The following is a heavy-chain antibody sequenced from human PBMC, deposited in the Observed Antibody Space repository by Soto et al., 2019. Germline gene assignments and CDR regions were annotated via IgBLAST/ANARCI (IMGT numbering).Heavy chain of an antibody. CDR2: IYYSGST. V-gene: IGHV4-59*01. J-gene: IGHJ6*02. CDR1: GGSISSYY. Sequence: PSETLSLTCTVSGGSISSYYWGWIRQPPGKGLEWIGYIYYSGSTNYNPSLKSRVTISVDTSKNQFSLKLSSVTAADTAVYYCARVGDFWSGYYTPAYGMDVWGQGTTVTVSS. D-gene: IGHD3-3*01. CDR3: ARVGDFWSGYYTPAYGMDV.